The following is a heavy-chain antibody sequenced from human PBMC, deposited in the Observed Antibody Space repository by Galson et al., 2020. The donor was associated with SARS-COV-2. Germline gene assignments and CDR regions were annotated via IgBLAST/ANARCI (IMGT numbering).Heavy chain of an antibody. CDR3: ARGTFGSGFL. J-gene: IGHJ4*02. CDR1: GFTFSSSW. D-gene: IGHD3-3*01. CDR2: INAGGTTT. V-gene: IGHV3-74*01. Sequence: GGSLRLSCAASGFTFSSSWMHWVRQSPEQGLMWVSHINAGGTTTTYADSVMGRFTVSRDNAKNTLYLHMNNLRSEDTALYFCARGTFGSGFLWGQGTLVIVSS.